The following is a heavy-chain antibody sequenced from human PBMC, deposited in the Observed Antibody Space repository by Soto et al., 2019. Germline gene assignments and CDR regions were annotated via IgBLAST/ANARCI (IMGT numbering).Heavy chain of an antibody. CDR2: ISGSGST. Sequence: GGSLRLSCAASGFPYNNNDMTWVRQAPGKGPEWVSTISGSGSTLYADSVKGRFTISRDNSNNMLYLQMNSLRAEDTALYYCVKNRGNYDAWGRGTLVTVSS. J-gene: IGHJ5*02. CDR1: GFPYNNND. V-gene: IGHV3-23*01. D-gene: IGHD3-16*01. CDR3: VKNRGNYDA.